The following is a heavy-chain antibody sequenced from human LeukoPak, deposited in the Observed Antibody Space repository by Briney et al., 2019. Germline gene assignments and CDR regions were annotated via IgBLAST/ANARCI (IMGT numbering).Heavy chain of an antibody. V-gene: IGHV3-9*01. CDR1: GSSFDDYA. D-gene: IGHD1-26*01. CDR2: ISWNSGTI. Sequence: GRSLRLSCAASGSSFDDYAMHWVRQAPGKGLEWVSGISWNSGTIVYAASVKGRFTISRDNAKNSLYLQMNSLRAEDTALCYCVKVRIVGAPTDYFDYWGQGTLVTVSS. CDR3: VKVRIVGAPTDYFDY. J-gene: IGHJ4*02.